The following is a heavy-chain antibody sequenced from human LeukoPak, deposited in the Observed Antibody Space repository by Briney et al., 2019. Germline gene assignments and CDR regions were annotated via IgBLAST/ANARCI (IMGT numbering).Heavy chain of an antibody. V-gene: IGHV3-30*04. Sequence: PGGSLRLSCAASGFTFSSYAMHWVRQAPGKGLEWVAVIPYDGSNKYYADSVKGRFTISRDNSKNTLYLQMNSLRAEDTAVYYCASMYVLGYSYGYYLDYWGQGTLVTVSS. D-gene: IGHD5-18*01. CDR2: IPYDGSNK. CDR3: ASMYVLGYSYGYYLDY. J-gene: IGHJ4*02. CDR1: GFTFSSYA.